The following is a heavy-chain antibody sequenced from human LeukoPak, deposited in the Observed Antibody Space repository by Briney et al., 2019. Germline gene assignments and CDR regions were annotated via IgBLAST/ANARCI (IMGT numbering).Heavy chain of an antibody. CDR1: GGSFSGYY. CDR3: ARQRLGYDILTGYLYYYYMDV. D-gene: IGHD3-9*01. CDR2: INHSGST. V-gene: IGHV4-34*01. Sequence: SETLSLTCAVYGGSFSGYYWSWIRQPPGKGLEWIGEINHSGSTNYNPSLKSRVTISVDTSKNQFSLKLSSVTAADTAVYYCARQRLGYDILTGYLYYYYMDVWGKGTTVTISS. J-gene: IGHJ6*03.